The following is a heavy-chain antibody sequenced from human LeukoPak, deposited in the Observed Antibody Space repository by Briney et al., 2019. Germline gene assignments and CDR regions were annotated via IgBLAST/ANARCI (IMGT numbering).Heavy chain of an antibody. Sequence: GGSLRLSCATSGFIFSRYWMSWVRQAPGKGLEWVANIKEAGSEKYYVDSVKGRFTISRDNDKNSVHLQMNNLRAEDTAVYYCARGGGMRSWYDFDYWGQGILVTVSS. CDR3: ARGGGMRSWYDFDY. V-gene: IGHV3-7*04. CDR1: GFIFSRYW. J-gene: IGHJ4*02. CDR2: IKEAGSEK. D-gene: IGHD6-13*01.